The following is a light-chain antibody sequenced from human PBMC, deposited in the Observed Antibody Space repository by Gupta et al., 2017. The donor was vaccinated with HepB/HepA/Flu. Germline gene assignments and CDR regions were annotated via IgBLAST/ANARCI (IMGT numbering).Light chain of an antibody. J-gene: IGLJ1*01. Sequence: QSVLTQPPSASGTPGQRVTISCSGSSSNIGRANVYWYQRLPGTTPKLLTYNTDRRPSGDPDRFSGSKSGTSASLAISGLRSEDEADYYCAAWDNSLSVYVFGAGTWVTVL. CDR1: SSNIGRAN. CDR2: NTD. CDR3: AAWDNSLSVYV. V-gene: IGLV1-47*02.